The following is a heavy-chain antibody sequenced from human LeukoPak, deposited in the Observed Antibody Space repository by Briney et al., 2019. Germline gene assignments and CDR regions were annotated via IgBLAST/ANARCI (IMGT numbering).Heavy chain of an antibody. V-gene: IGHV3-30*04. J-gene: IGHJ4*01. CDR3: ARRWDSSGPIDY. Sequence: GGSLRLSCAASGFSFTSFSIHWVRQTPDQGLEWLAVISFDGTTKYYADSVKGRFTISRDNSKNTVFLQMNSLRFEDTALYFCARRWDSSGPIDYWGQGTLVSVSS. D-gene: IGHD3-22*01. CDR2: ISFDGTTK. CDR1: GFSFTSFS.